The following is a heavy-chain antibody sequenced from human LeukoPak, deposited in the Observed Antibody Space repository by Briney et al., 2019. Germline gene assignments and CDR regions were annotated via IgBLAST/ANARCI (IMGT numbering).Heavy chain of an antibody. CDR3: ARGFTIFGVVTPFDY. CDR2: INPNSGGT. V-gene: IGHV1-2*02. Sequence: ASVKVSCKASGYTFTGYYMHWVRQAPGQGLEWMGWINPNSGGTNYAQKFQGRVTMTRDTSISTAYMELSRLRSDDTAVYYCARGFTIFGVVTPFDYWGQGTLVTVSS. J-gene: IGHJ4*02. D-gene: IGHD3-3*01. CDR1: GYTFTGYY.